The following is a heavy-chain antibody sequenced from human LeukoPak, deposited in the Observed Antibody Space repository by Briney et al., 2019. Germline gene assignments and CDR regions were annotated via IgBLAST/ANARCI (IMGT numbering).Heavy chain of an antibody. CDR3: ARGKGYGSGSYLFDY. V-gene: IGHV4-4*07. D-gene: IGHD3-10*01. Sequence: SETLSLTCSVSGGSISSYYWSWIRQPAGRGLEWIGRIYTSGSTNYNPSLKSRVTMSVDTSKNQFSLKLSSVTAADTAVYYCARGKGYGSGSYLFDYWGQGTLVTVSS. CDR2: IYTSGST. CDR1: GGSISSYY. J-gene: IGHJ4*02.